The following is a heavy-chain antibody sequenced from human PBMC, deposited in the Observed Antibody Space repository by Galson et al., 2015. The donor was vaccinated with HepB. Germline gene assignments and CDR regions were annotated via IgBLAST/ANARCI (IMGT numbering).Heavy chain of an antibody. CDR3: ARQGYYDSSGFHYYFDY. CDR2: IDWDDDK. J-gene: IGHJ4*02. V-gene: IGHV2-70*04. Sequence: ALVKPTQTLTLTCTFSGFSLSTTGMRVSWIRQPPGKALEWLARIDWDDDKFYRTSLKTRLTISKDTSKNQVVLRMANMDPEDTATYYCARQGYYDSSGFHYYFDYWGQGTPVTVSS. CDR1: GFSLSTTGMR. D-gene: IGHD3-22*01.